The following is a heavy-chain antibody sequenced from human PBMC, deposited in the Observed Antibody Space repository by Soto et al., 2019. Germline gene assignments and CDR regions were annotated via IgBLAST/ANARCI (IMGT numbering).Heavy chain of an antibody. CDR2: ISGSGDSS. Sequence: EVQLLESGGGFLQPGGSLRLSCAASGFTFTHHAMSWVRQAPGKGLEWVSAISGSGDSSFFAASVKGRFTISRDNSKSTLFLQMSSLRVDDTAEYYCAKVVGSPMVYDNYAMDVWGQGTTVTVSS. CDR1: GFTFTHHA. CDR3: AKVVGSPMVYDNYAMDV. J-gene: IGHJ6*02. D-gene: IGHD5-18*01. V-gene: IGHV3-23*01.